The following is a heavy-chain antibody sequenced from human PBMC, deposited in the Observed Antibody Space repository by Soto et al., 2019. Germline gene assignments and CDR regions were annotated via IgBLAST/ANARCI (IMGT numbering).Heavy chain of an antibody. V-gene: IGHV3-53*01. CDR1: GLTVSTNY. CDR3: TRDRRILGGHTRGFDY. J-gene: IGHJ4*02. Sequence: EVQLVDSGGGLVQPGGSLRLSCAASGLTVSTNYMSWVRQAPGKGLEWVSVFEGGGITSYTDSVKGRFTVSRDTSKNKLYLQMNGLRAEDTAVYYCTRDRRILGGHTRGFDYWSQGTLVTVSS. D-gene: IGHD3-10*01. CDR2: FEGGGIT.